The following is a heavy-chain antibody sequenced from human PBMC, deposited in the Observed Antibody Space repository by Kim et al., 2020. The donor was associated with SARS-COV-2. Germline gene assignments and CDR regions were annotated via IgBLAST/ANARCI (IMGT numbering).Heavy chain of an antibody. D-gene: IGHD1-20*01. V-gene: IGHV4-38-2*02. CDR2: IYHSGST. J-gene: IGHJ4*02. CDR1: GYSISSGYY. Sequence: SETLSLTCTVSGYSISSGYYWGWIRQPPGKGLEWIGSIYHSGSTYYNPSLKSRVTISVDTSKNQFSLKLSSVTAADTAVYYCARGGITGTTGIDYWGQGT. CDR3: ARGGITGTTGIDY.